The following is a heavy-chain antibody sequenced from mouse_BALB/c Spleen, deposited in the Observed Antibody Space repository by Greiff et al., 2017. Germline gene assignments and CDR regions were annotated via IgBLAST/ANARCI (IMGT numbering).Heavy chain of an antibody. Sequence: VQLKQSGPELVKPGASVKVSCKASGYSFTDYNMYWVKQSHGTSLEWIGYIDPYNGGTSYHQPIKGKATLTVDKSTSTTFLHLNSLTSEDCAGYYCAGTSSSVMDYWGQGTSVTVSS. V-gene: IGHV1S135*01. J-gene: IGHJ4*01. D-gene: IGHD1-2*01. CDR3: AGTSSSVMDY. CDR1: GYSFTDYN. CDR2: IDPYNGGT.